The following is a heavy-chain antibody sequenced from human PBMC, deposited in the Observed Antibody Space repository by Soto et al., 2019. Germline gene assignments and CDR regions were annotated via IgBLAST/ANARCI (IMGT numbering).Heavy chain of an antibody. J-gene: IGHJ3*02. V-gene: IGHV1-24*01. D-gene: IGHD4-17*01. Sequence: ASVKVSCKVSGYTLTELSMHWVRQAPGKGLEWMGGFDPEDGETIYAQKFQGRVTMTEDTSTDTAYMELSSLRSEDTAVYYCAISTVTTDRYDAFDIWGQGTMVTVSS. CDR3: AISTVTTDRYDAFDI. CDR1: GYTLTELS. CDR2: FDPEDGET.